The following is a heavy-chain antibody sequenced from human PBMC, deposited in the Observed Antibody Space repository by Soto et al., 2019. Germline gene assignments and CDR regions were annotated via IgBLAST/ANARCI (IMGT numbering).Heavy chain of an antibody. D-gene: IGHD3-22*01. CDR3: ARSSGYHVIDDY. J-gene: IGHJ4*02. Sequence: QVQLVQSGAEEKKPGASVKVSCKASGYTFTSYAMHWVRQAPGQRLEWMGWINAGNGNTKYSQKFQGRVTITRDTSSSTAYMELSSLRSEDTAVYYCARSSGYHVIDDYWGQGTLVTVSS. CDR1: GYTFTSYA. V-gene: IGHV1-3*05. CDR2: INAGNGNT.